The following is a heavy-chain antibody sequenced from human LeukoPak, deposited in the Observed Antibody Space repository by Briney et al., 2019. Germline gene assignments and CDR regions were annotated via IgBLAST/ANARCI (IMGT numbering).Heavy chain of an antibody. V-gene: IGHV3-23*01. D-gene: IGHD3-3*02. CDR1: GFTFSSYA. CDR3: AKDLTHFGSGYHD. J-gene: IGHJ4*02. CDR2: ISGGGGST. Sequence: GGSLRLSCAASGFTFSSYAMSWVRQAPGKGLEWVSVISGGGGSTYYADSVKGRFTISRDNSKNTLYLQMNSLRAEDTAVYYCAKDLTHFGSGYHDWGQGTLVTVSS.